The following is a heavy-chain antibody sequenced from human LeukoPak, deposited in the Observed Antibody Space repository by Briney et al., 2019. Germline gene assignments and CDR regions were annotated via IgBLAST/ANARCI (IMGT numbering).Heavy chain of an antibody. V-gene: IGHV1-2*02. Sequence: ASVKVSCKASGYTFTGYYMHWVRQAPGQGLEWMGWINPNSGGTNYAQKFQGRVTMTRDTSISTAYMELSRLRSDDTAVYYCARVLRGITMVRGVTALFDYWGQGTLVTVSS. CDR2: INPNSGGT. CDR3: ARVLRGITMVRGVTALFDY. CDR1: GYTFTGYY. D-gene: IGHD3-10*01. J-gene: IGHJ4*02.